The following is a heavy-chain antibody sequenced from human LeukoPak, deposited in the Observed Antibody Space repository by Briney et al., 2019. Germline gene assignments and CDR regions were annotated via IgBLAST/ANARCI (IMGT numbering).Heavy chain of an antibody. V-gene: IGHV1-2*06. D-gene: IGHD5-24*01. Sequence: ASVKVSCKASGYIFTGYHIHWVRQAPGQGLEWMGRINPNSGGTNYAKNFQGRFTMTRDTSISTAYMELSRLRSDDTAVYYCARDNLATRTPYKTYYYYGMDVWGQGTTVTVSS. CDR2: INPNSGGT. J-gene: IGHJ6*02. CDR3: ARDNLATRTPYKTYYYYGMDV. CDR1: GYIFTGYH.